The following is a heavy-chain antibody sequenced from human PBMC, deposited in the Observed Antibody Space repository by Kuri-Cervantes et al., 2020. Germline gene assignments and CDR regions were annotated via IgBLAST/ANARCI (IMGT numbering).Heavy chain of an antibody. V-gene: IGHV1-8*02. CDR2: MNPNSGNT. CDR1: GYTFTSYD. J-gene: IGHJ3*02. D-gene: IGHD2-21*01. Sequence: GESLKISCKASGYTFTSYDINWVRQATGQGLEWMGWMNPNSGNTGYAQKFQGRVTMTTDTSTNTAYMELRGLRSDDTAVYYCARDTYRANFHDVFDIWGQGTTVTVSS. CDR3: ARDTYRANFHDVFDI.